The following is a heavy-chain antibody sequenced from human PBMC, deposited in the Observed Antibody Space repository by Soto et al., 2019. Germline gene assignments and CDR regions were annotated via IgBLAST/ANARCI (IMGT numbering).Heavy chain of an antibody. CDR1: GGSFSGYY. J-gene: IGHJ5*02. D-gene: IGHD6-13*01. CDR2: INHSGST. Sequence: QVQLQQWGAGLLKPSETLSLTCAVYGGSFSGYYWSWIRQPPGKGLEWIGEINHSGSTNYNPSLKGRVTIAVDTSKNQFSLKLSSVTAADTAVYYCARGAAAGTENWFDPWGRGTLVTVSS. CDR3: ARGAAAGTENWFDP. V-gene: IGHV4-34*01.